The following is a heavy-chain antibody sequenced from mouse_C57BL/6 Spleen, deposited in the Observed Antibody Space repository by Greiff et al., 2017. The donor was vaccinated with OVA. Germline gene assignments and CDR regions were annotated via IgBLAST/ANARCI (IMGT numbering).Heavy chain of an antibody. Sequence: EVKLQESGGGLVQPGGSMKLSCVASGFTFSNYWMNWVRQSPEKGLEWVAQIRLKSDNYATHYAESVKGRFTISRDDSKSSVYLQMNNLRAEDTGIYYCTDYYGSSRDWYFDVWGTGTTVTVSS. V-gene: IGHV6-3*01. J-gene: IGHJ1*03. CDR2: IRLKSDNYAT. CDR3: TDYYGSSRDWYFDV. D-gene: IGHD1-1*01. CDR1: GFTFSNYW.